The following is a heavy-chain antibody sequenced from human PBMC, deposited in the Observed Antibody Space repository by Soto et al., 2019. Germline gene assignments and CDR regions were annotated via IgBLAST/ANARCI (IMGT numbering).Heavy chain of an antibody. V-gene: IGHV5-10-1*03. CDR3: AKRGIATWEWWYFDL. J-gene: IGHJ2*01. CDR1: GYSFTSYW. Sequence: EVQLVQSGAEVKKPGESLRISCKGSGYSFTSYWINWVRQMPGKGLEWMGRIDPSDSSTTYSPSFEGLVTFSADKSISTAYLQWSSLKASDTAMYYCAKRGIATWEWWYFDLWGRGTLVTVSS. CDR2: IDPSDSST. D-gene: IGHD6-13*01.